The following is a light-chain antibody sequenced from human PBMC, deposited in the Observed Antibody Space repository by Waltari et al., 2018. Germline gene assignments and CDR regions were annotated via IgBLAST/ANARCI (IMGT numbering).Light chain of an antibody. J-gene: IGLJ1*01. Sequence: QSALTQPASVSGSPGQSITISCAGTSSDVGAYNDVAWYQQHSGKAPKLIISDVNHRPSGVSNRFSGSKSGNTASLIISGLQADDEADYYCSSYTTTSTYVFGTGTTVSVL. CDR3: SSYTTTSTYV. CDR1: SSDVGAYND. V-gene: IGLV2-14*03. CDR2: DVN.